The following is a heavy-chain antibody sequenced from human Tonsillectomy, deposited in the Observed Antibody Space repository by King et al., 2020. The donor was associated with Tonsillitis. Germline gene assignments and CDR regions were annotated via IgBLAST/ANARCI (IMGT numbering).Heavy chain of an antibody. V-gene: IGHV3-21*01. CDR2: ITSNSAYI. D-gene: IGHD6-6*01. J-gene: IGHJ5*02. Sequence: VQLVESGGGLVKPGGSLRLSCAASGFTFSSYAMNWVRQAPGKGLEWVSSITSNSAYIFYAASVKGRFTISRDNAKDSLYLQMNSLRAEDTAVYYCARDRGAVLDPCSQGTLVTVSS. CDR1: GFTFSSYA. CDR3: ARDRGAVLDP.